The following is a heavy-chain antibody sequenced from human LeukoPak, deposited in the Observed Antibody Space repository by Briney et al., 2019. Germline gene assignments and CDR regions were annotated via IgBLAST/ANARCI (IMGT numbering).Heavy chain of an antibody. V-gene: IGHV3-74*01. CDR1: GFTFSSHW. CDR2: INRDGSST. J-gene: IGHJ4*02. CDR3: ARGSGNEPFDY. D-gene: IGHD5-12*01. Sequence: GGSLRLSCAASGFTFSSHWIHWVRQAPGKGLVWVSGINRDGSSTSYADSVKGRFTISRDIAKNTLYLQMNSLRAEDTAVYYCARGSGNEPFDYWGQGTLVTVSS.